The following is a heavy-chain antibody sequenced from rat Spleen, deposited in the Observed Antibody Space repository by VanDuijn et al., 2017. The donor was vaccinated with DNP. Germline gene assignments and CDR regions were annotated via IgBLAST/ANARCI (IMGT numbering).Heavy chain of an antibody. CDR2: ISYDGGSA. D-gene: IGHD1-12*03. CDR3: STSGYGYDGYPFAY. J-gene: IGHJ3*01. Sequence: EVQLVESGGGLVQPGRSLKLSCAASGFTFSDYYMTWVRQAPTKGLEWVAYISYDGGSAHYGDSVKGRFTISIDNAKSTLYLQMDSLRSEDTATYYCSTSGYGYDGYPFAYWGQGTLVTVSS. V-gene: IGHV5-20*01. CDR1: GFTFSDYY.